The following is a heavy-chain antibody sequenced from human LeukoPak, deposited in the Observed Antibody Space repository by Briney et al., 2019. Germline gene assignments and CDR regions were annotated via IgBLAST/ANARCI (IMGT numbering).Heavy chain of an antibody. CDR3: ARDASDIYYYYYMDV. V-gene: IGHV3-21*01. CDR2: ISNSSSYI. J-gene: IGHJ6*03. Sequence: PGGSLRLSCAASGLTFSSYSVNWVRQARGKGVVGVSSISNSSSYIYYADSVKGRFTISRDNAKNSLYLQMNSLRAEDTAVYYCARDASDIYYYYYMDVWGKGTTVTVSS. CDR1: GLTFSSYS.